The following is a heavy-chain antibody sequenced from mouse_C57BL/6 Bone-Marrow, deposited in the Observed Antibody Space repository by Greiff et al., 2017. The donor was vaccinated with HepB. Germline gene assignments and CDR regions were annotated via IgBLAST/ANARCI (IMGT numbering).Heavy chain of an antibody. D-gene: IGHD1-1*01. J-gene: IGHJ3*01. V-gene: IGHV1-5*01. CDR3: TPLLYYGSSYDGFAY. CDR1: GYTFTSYW. CDR2: IYPGNSDT. Sequence: VQLQQSGTVLARPGASVKMSCKTSGYTFTSYWMHWVKQRPGQGLEWIGAIYPGNSDTSYNQKFKGKAKLTAVTSASTAYMELSSLTNEDSAVYYCTPLLYYGSSYDGFAYWGQGTLVTVSA.